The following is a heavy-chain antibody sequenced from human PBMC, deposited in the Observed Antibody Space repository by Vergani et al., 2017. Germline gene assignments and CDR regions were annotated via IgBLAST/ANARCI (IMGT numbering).Heavy chain of an antibody. CDR1: GFTFSGSA. Sequence: VQLVESGGGVVQPGRSLRLSCAASGFTFSGSAMHWVRQASGKGLEWVGRIRSKANSYATAYAASVKGRFTISRDDSKNTAYLQMNSLKTEDTAVYYCARDRGYSFGYVSAYYYGMDVWGQGTTVTVSS. J-gene: IGHJ6*02. D-gene: IGHD5-18*01. CDR2: IRSKANSYAT. V-gene: IGHV3-73*01. CDR3: ARDRGYSFGYVSAYYYGMDV.